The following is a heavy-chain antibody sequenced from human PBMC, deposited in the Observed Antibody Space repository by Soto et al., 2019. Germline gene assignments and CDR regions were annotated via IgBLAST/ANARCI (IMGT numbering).Heavy chain of an antibody. J-gene: IGHJ6*02. V-gene: IGHV3-33*01. Sequence: GGSLRLSCAASGFTFSSYGMHWVRQAPGKGLEWVAVIWYDGSNKYYADSVKGRFTISRDNSKNTLYLQMNSLRAEDTAVYYCARAYYDFWSGYPTSPYYYYGMDVWGQGTTVTVSS. CDR1: GFTFSSYG. CDR2: IWYDGSNK. CDR3: ARAYYDFWSGYPTSPYYYYGMDV. D-gene: IGHD3-3*01.